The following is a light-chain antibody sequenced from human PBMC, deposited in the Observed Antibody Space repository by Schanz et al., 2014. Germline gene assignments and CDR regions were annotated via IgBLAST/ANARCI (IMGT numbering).Light chain of an antibody. V-gene: IGLV2-14*01. Sequence: QSALTQPASVSGSPGQSITISCTGTSNDVGGYNYVSWYQQYPGKAPKLMIYDVSNRPSGVSNRFSGSKSDNTASLTISGLQAEDEADYYCSSYGGSNFVVFGGGTKLTVL. CDR1: SNDVGGYNY. J-gene: IGLJ2*01. CDR3: SSYGGSNFVV. CDR2: DVS.